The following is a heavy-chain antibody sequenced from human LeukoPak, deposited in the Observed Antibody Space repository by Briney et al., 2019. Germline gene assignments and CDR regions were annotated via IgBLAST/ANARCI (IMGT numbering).Heavy chain of an antibody. CDR1: GGTIGSYF. Sequence: SETLSLTCTVSGGTIGSYFWTWIRQPPGKGLEWMGYIYYSGTTNYNPSLKSRVTISVDTSKNQFSLKLSSVTAADTAVYYCARAKTGLDYWGQGTLVTVSS. J-gene: IGHJ4*02. V-gene: IGHV4-59*08. CDR3: ARAKTGLDY. D-gene: IGHD3-10*01. CDR2: IYYSGTT.